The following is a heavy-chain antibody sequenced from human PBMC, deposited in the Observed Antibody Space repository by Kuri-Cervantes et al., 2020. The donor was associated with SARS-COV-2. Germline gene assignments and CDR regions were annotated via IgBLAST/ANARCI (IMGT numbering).Heavy chain of an antibody. J-gene: IGHJ4*02. CDR1: GGSISSYY. D-gene: IGHD6-19*01. CDR2: IYYSGST. CDR3: ARLSSGWYSDY. V-gene: IGHV4-59*08. Sequence: SETLSLTCTVSGGSISSYYWSWIRQPPGKGLEWIGYIYYSGSTNYNPSLKSRATISVDTSKNQFSLKLSSVTAADTAVYYCARLSSGWYSDYWGQGTLVTVSS.